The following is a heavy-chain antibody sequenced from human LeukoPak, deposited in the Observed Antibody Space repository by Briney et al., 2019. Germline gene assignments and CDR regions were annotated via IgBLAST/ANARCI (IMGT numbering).Heavy chain of an antibody. J-gene: IGHJ5*02. CDR3: ATLVPAADDWFDP. CDR1: GFTFSSNG. CDR2: IWYDGSKK. V-gene: IGHV3-33*01. D-gene: IGHD6-13*01. Sequence: GGSLRLSCAASGFTFSSNGMHWVRQAPGKGLEWVAVIWYDGSKKYYADSVKGRFTISRDNSKNTLYLQMNSLRAEDTAVYYCATLVPAADDWFDPWGQGTLVTVSS.